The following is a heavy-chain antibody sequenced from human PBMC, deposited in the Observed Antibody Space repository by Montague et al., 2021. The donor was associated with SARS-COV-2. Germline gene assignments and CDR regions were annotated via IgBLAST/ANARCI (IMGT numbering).Heavy chain of an antibody. Sequence: CAISGDSVWSNTVARNWIRQSPSRGPEWLRRTNYRSKWTSDYATSVEGRISIDPDTSKNQFFLHLRSVTPDDTGVYYCVRVTGSAQAGFDTWGQGTLVTVSS. CDR3: VRVTGSAQAGFDT. J-gene: IGHJ4*02. CDR1: GDSVWSNTVA. D-gene: IGHD3-16*01. CDR2: TNYRSKWTS. V-gene: IGHV6-1*01.